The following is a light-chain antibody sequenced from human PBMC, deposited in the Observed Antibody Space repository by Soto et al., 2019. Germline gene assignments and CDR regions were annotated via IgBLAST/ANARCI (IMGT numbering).Light chain of an antibody. CDR2: ENN. V-gene: IGLV1-51*02. J-gene: IGLJ1*01. CDR3: GTWDSSLRHLYL. Sequence: QSVLTQPPSVSAAPGQKVTISCSGSSSKNGKNYVSWYQQLPGTSPKLLIYENNKRPSGIPDLFSGSKSGTSATLDITGLQAGDEAEYFCGTWDSSLRHLYLFATGTKVTVL. CDR1: SSKNGKNY.